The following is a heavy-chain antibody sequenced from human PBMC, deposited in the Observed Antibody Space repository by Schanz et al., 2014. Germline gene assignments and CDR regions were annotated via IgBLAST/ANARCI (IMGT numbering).Heavy chain of an antibody. V-gene: IGHV4-61*03. J-gene: IGHJ4*02. CDR2: IYYTGHT. CDR1: GGSISSGGYY. CDR3: ARRLRGFDY. Sequence: QVQLQESGPGLVKPSQTLSLTCTVSGGSISSGGYYWSWIRQPPGKGLEWIGYIYYTGHTYYNPSPRGRVAISGDTSKNHFSLKMFSVPAADTAVYYCARRLRGFDYWGQGTLVTVSS. D-gene: IGHD4-17*01.